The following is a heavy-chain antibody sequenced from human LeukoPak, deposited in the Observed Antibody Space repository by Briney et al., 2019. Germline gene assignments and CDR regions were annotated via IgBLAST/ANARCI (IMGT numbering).Heavy chain of an antibody. D-gene: IGHD2/OR15-2a*01. CDR2: VNPSGGST. CDR1: GYTFTSYS. CDR3: ARGTNTPIDY. Sequence: ASVKVSCKASGYTFTSYSMHWVRQAPGQGLEWMGVVNPSGGSTDYAQRFQGRVSMTRDTSTSTVYMELSSLRSEDTAVYYCARGTNTPIDYWGPGALVTVSS. V-gene: IGHV1-46*03. J-gene: IGHJ4*02.